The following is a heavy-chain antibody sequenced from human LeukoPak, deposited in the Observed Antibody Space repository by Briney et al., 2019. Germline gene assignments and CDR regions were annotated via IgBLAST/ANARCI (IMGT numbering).Heavy chain of an antibody. CDR3: ARHPLQVGP. V-gene: IGHV3-73*01. J-gene: IGHJ5*02. CDR1: GFSFSGSA. CDR2: IRSRPNNYAT. Sequence: GGSLKLSCAASGFSFSGSAMHWVRQAPGRGLEWVGRIRSRPNNYATVYGASVKGRFIISRDDSKNMAYLQMNSLKTEDTAMYYCARHPLQVGPWGQGTLVTVSS.